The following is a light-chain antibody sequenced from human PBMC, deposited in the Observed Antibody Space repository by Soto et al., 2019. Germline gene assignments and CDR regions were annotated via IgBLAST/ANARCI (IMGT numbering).Light chain of an antibody. CDR2: GAS. V-gene: IGKV3-15*01. J-gene: IGKJ1*01. CDR1: QSVSSN. Sequence: EIVMTQSPATLSVSPGERATLSCRASQSVSSNLAWYQQKPGQAPRLLIYGASTRATGIQARFSGSGSGTDFTLTISRLQSEDFAVYYCQQYNNWCTFGQGTQVEIK. CDR3: QQYNNWCT.